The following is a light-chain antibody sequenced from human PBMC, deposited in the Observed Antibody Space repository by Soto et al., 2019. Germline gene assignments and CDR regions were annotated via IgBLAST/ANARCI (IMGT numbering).Light chain of an antibody. CDR3: CSFAGSNSWV. Sequence: QSVLTQPASVSGSPGQSITISCTGSCSDVGTYDLVSWYQHHPGAAPKLMIYEATRRPSGISNRFSGSKSGNTASLTISGLQAEDEADYYCCSFAGSNSWVFGGGTKLTVL. J-gene: IGLJ3*02. CDR1: CSDVGTYDL. V-gene: IGLV2-23*01. CDR2: EAT.